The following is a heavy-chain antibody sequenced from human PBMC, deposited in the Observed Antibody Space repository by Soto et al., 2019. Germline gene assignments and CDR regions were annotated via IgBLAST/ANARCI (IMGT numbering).Heavy chain of an antibody. Sequence: SETLSLTCAVSGGSISSSNWWSWVRHPPGKGLEWIGEIYHSGSTNYNPSLKSRVTISVDKSKNQFSLKLSSVTAADTAVYYCARVGPITMVRGLIRSTFRYYGMDVWGQGTTVT. J-gene: IGHJ6*02. CDR2: IYHSGST. D-gene: IGHD3-10*01. V-gene: IGHV4-4*02. CDR3: ARVGPITMVRGLIRSTFRYYGMDV. CDR1: GGSISSSNW.